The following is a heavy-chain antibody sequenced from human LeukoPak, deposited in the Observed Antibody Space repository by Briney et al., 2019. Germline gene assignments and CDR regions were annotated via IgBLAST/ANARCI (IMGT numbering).Heavy chain of an antibody. J-gene: IGHJ6*03. Sequence: ASVKVSCKASGGTFSSYAISWVRQAPGQGLEWMGWISAYNGNTNYAQKLQGRVTMTTDTSTSTAYMELRSLRSDDTAVYYCARDSTVTTVGVHYYYYYMDVWGKGTTVTVSS. CDR3: ARDSTVTTVGVHYYYYYMDV. CDR2: ISAYNGNT. CDR1: GGTFSSYA. D-gene: IGHD4-17*01. V-gene: IGHV1-18*01.